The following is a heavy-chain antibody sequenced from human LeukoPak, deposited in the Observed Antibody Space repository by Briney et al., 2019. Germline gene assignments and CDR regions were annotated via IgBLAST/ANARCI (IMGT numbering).Heavy chain of an antibody. J-gene: IGHJ5*02. CDR2: IIPIFGTA. V-gene: IGHV1-69*05. D-gene: IGHD2-21*01. Sequence: ASVKVSCKASGGTFSSYAISWVRQAPGQGLEWMGGIIPIFGTANYAQKFQGRVTITTDESTSTAYMELSSLRSEDTAVYYCARSSPRAYCGGDCSPYNWFDPWGQGTLVTVSS. CDR3: ARSSPRAYCGGDCSPYNWFDP. CDR1: GGTFSSYA.